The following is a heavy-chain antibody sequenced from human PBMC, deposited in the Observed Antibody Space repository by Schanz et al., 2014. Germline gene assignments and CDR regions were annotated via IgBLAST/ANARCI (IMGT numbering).Heavy chain of an antibody. J-gene: IGHJ4*02. V-gene: IGHV4-31*03. CDR3: AAWRGDDSGDHGQFDY. Sequence: QVQLQESGPGLVKPSQTLSLTCTASGGSISNGGYYWSWIRQHPGKGLEWIGYIYDGGSTYYNPALRSRVAISVNASKNHFTLRLSTVTAADTTVYYCAAWRGDDSGDHGQFDYWGQGALVTVSS. CDR1: GGSISNGGYY. CDR2: IYDGGST. D-gene: IGHD3-22*01.